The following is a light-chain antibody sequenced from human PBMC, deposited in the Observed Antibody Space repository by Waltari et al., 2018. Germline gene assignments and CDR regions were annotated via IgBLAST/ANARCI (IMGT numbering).Light chain of an antibody. CDR2: DAS. J-gene: IGKJ1*01. CDR3: QQTYTTPRT. CDR1: QKISSY. V-gene: IGKV1-39*01. Sequence: DIQMTQSPSSLSASVAYRVTITCRASQKISSYLNWYQQKPGTAPRLLIYDASRLQSGVPSRFSGSGSGTDFTLTISSLQPEDFGTYYCQQTYTTPRTFGQGTKVETK.